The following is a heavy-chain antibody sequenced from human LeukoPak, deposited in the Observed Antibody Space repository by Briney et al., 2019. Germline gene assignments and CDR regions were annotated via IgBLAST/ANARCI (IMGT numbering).Heavy chain of an antibody. V-gene: IGHV3-64D*06. D-gene: IGHD2-2*01. CDR3: VKSYCGSTGCYHLSDY. Sequence: SGGSLGLSCSASGFTFSSYAMHWVRQPPGKGLEYVSAISNNGGSTYYADSVKGRFTISRDNSKNTLYLQMSSLRAEDTAVYYCVKSYCGSTGCYHLSDYWGQGTLVTVSS. J-gene: IGHJ4*02. CDR2: ISNNGGST. CDR1: GFTFSSYA.